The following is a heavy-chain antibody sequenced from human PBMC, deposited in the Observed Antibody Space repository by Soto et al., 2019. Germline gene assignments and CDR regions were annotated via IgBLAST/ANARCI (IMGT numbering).Heavy chain of an antibody. J-gene: IGHJ6*03. V-gene: IGHV1-18*01. Sequence: ASVKVSCKASGYTFTSYGISWVRQAPGQGLEWMGWISAYNGNTNYAQKLQGRVTMTTDTSTSTAYMELRSLRSDDTAVCYCARLGVERYYYYYMDVWGKGTTVTVSS. CDR3: ARLGVERYYYYYMDV. CDR1: GYTFTSYG. CDR2: ISAYNGNT. D-gene: IGHD3-3*01.